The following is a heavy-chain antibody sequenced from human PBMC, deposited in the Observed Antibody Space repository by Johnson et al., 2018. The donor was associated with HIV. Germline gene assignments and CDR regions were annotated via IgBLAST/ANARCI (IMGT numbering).Heavy chain of an antibody. J-gene: IGHJ3*02. CDR1: GFTFRSYD. V-gene: IGHV3-13*01. Sequence: VQLVESGGGLVQPGGSLRLSCAASGFTFRSYDMHWVRQVTGKGLEWVSAIGTAGETNYPGSVKGRFTISRDNSKNTLYLQMNSLRAEDTAVYYCAREWIGQSSSWFRYAFDIWGQGTMVTVSS. CDR3: AREWIGQSSSWFRYAFDI. CDR2: IGTAGET. D-gene: IGHD6-13*01.